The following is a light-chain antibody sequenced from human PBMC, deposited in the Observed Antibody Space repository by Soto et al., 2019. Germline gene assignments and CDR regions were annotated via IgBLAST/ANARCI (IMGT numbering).Light chain of an antibody. V-gene: IGKV1-13*02. J-gene: IGKJ1*01. CDR1: QGIVNF. CDR3: QKYNGYSRT. CDR2: DAS. Sequence: IQMTQSPSSLSASIGDRVTITCRASQGIVNFLDWHLQIPGKAPKLLIYDASSLERGVPSRFSGSGSGTEFTLTISSMQPDDVAIFYCQKYNGYSRTFGQGTKVDIK.